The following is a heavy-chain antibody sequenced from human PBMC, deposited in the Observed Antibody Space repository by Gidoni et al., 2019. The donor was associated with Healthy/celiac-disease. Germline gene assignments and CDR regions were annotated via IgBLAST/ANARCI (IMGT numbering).Heavy chain of an antibody. CDR2: IYSGGST. J-gene: IGHJ5*02. CDR1: GFTVSSNY. V-gene: IGHV3-53*04. CDR3: AAKSEYSSGGYWFDP. D-gene: IGHD6-19*01. Sequence: EVQLVESGGGLVQPGGSLRLSCAASGFTVSSNYMSWVRQAPGKGLEWVSVIYSGGSTYYAYSVKGRFPISRHNSKNTLYLQMNSLRAEDTAVYYCAAKSEYSSGGYWFDPWGQGTLVTVSS.